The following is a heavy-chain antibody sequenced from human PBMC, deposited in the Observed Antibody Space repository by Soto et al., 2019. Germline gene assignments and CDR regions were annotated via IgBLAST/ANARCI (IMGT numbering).Heavy chain of an antibody. V-gene: IGHV3-74*01. D-gene: IGHD3-3*01. J-gene: IGHJ6*02. CDR1: GFTFSSYW. Sequence: GGSLRLSCAASGFTFSSYWMHWVRQAPGKGLVWVSRINSDGSSTSYADSVKGRFTISRDNAKNTLYLQMNSLRAEDTAVYYCARGYYDFWSGSSYSYYYYGMDVWGQGTTVTVS. CDR3: ARGYYDFWSGSSYSYYYYGMDV. CDR2: INSDGSST.